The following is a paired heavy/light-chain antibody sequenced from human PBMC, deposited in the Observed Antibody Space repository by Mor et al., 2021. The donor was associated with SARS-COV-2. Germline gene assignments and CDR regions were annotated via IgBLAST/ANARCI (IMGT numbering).Heavy chain of an antibody. J-gene: IGHJ6*02. Sequence: QVQLVESGGGVVQPGRSLRLSCAASGFTFSSYGMHWVRQAPGKGLEWVAVISYDGSNKYYADSVKGRFTISRDNSKNTLYLQMNSLRAEDTAVYYCAKGLYCSGGSCYYVYYYGMDVWGQGTTVTVSS. CDR2: ISYDGSNK. CDR3: AKGLYCSGGSCYYVYYYGMDV. V-gene: IGHV3-30*18. D-gene: IGHD2-15*01. CDR1: GFTFSSYG.
Light chain of an antibody. V-gene: IGLV6-57*03. Sequence: NFMLTQPHSVSESPGKTVTISCTRSSGSIASNYVQWYQQRPGSAPTTVIYEDNQRPSGVPDRFSGSIDSSSNSASLTISGLKTEDEADYYCQSYDSSNALVFGGGTKLTVL. J-gene: IGLJ3*02. CDR1: SGSIASNY. CDR2: EDN. CDR3: QSYDSSNALV.